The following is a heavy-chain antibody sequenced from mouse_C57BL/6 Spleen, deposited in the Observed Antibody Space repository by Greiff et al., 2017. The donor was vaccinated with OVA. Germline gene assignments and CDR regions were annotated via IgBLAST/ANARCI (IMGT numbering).Heavy chain of an antibody. CDR1: GYSITSDY. CDR3: ARSYDYDVAWFAY. V-gene: IGHV3-8*01. D-gene: IGHD2-4*01. Sequence: EVQLQQSGPGLAKPSQPLSLTCSVTGYSITSDYWNWIRKFPGNKLEYMGYISYSGSTYYNPSLKSRISITRDTSKNQYYLQLNSVTTEDTATYYCARSYDYDVAWFAYWGQGTLVTVSA. J-gene: IGHJ3*01. CDR2: ISYSGST.